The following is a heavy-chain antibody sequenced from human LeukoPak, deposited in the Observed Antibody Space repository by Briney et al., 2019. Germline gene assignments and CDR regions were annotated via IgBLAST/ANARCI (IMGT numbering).Heavy chain of an antibody. Sequence: SETLSLTCTVSGGSISSGDYYWSWIRQPPGKGLEWIGYIYYSGTTYSNPSLRSRTSISVDTSKNQFSLKLSSVTAADTAVYYCATYYDSSGPSFDYWGQGTLVTVSS. CDR3: ATYYDSSGPSFDY. J-gene: IGHJ4*02. CDR2: IYYSGTT. CDR1: GGSISSGDYY. V-gene: IGHV4-30-4*01. D-gene: IGHD3-22*01.